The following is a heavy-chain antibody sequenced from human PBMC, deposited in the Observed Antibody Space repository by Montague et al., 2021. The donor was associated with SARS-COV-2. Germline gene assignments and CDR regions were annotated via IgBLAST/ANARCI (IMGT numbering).Heavy chain of an antibody. Sequence: SETLSLTCTVSGGSISSYYWSWIRQPPGKGLEWIGYIYYNGSTNYSPSLKGRVSISVDTSKSQFSLEMNSVTAADTAVYYCARERGYQLLSGWFDSWGQGTLVTVSS. J-gene: IGHJ5*01. CDR3: ARERGYQLLSGWFDS. V-gene: IGHV4-59*12. CDR2: IYYNGST. D-gene: IGHD2-2*01. CDR1: GGSISSYY.